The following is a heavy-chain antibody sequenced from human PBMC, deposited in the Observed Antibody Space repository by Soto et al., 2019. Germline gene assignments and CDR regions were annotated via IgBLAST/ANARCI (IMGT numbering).Heavy chain of an antibody. D-gene: IGHD3-3*01. Sequence: ESGGGLVKPGGSLRLSCAASGFTFSNAWMNWVRQAPGKGLEWVGRIKSKTDGGTTDYAAPVKGRFTISRDDSKNTLYLQMNSLKTEDTAVYYCTTGSKAYYDFWSGYLVDYWGQGTLVTVSS. CDR2: IKSKTDGGTT. CDR3: TTGSKAYYDFWSGYLVDY. J-gene: IGHJ4*02. CDR1: GFTFSNAW. V-gene: IGHV3-15*07.